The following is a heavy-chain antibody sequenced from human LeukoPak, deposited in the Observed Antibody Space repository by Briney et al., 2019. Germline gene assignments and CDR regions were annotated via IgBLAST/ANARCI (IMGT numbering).Heavy chain of an antibody. J-gene: IGHJ4*02. Sequence: SETLSLTCTVSGGSISSGSYYWSWIRQPAWKGLEWIGRIYTSGSTNYNPSLKSRVTISVDTSKNQFSLKLSSVTAADTAVYYCARLRGSYSPGYYFDYWGQGTLVTVSS. V-gene: IGHV4-61*02. D-gene: IGHD1-26*01. CDR2: IYTSGST. CDR1: GGSISSGSYY. CDR3: ARLRGSYSPGYYFDY.